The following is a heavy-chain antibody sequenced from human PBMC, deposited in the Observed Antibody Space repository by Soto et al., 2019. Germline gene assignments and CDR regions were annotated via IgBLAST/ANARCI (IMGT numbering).Heavy chain of an antibody. CDR2: ISGDASST. D-gene: IGHD7-27*01. J-gene: IGHJ4*02. CDR1: GFAFSDNW. Sequence: EVKVVESGGGLVQPGGSLRLSCAAYGFAFSDNWMHWLRQPPGKGPVWVSRISGDASSTSYADSVKGRFTISRDSAKNTVYLQMDSLRVEDTAVYYCTRGGTRTTYWGLFDSWGQGTLVTVSS. V-gene: IGHV3-74*01. CDR3: TRGGTRTTYWGLFDS.